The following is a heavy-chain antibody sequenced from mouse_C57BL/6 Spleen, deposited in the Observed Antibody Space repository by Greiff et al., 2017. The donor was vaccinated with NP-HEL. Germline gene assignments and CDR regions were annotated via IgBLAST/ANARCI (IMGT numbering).Heavy chain of an antibody. V-gene: IGHV1-50*01. CDR1: GYTFTSYW. CDR3: ARREDGYYGD. D-gene: IGHD2-3*01. Sequence: QVQLKESGAELVKPGASVKLSCKASGYTFTSYWMQWVKQRPGQGLEWIGEIDPSGSCTNSNQKFKGKATLTVDTSSSTAYMQLSSPTSEDSAVYCCARREDGYYGDWGQGTTLTVSS. CDR2: IDPSGSCT. J-gene: IGHJ2*01.